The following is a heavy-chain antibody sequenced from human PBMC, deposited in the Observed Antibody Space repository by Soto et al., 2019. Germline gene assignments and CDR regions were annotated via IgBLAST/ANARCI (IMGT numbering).Heavy chain of an antibody. CDR1: GFTFSSYG. V-gene: IGHV3-30*18. CDR2: ISYDGSNK. CDR3: AKGGKGTAMVDHYYYGMDV. J-gene: IGHJ6*02. Sequence: GGSLRLSCAASGFTFSSYGMHWVRQAPGKGLEWVAVISYDGSNKYYADSVKGRFTISRDNSKNTLYLQMNSLRAEDTAVYYCAKGGKGTAMVDHYYYGMDVWGQGTTATVSS. D-gene: IGHD5-18*01.